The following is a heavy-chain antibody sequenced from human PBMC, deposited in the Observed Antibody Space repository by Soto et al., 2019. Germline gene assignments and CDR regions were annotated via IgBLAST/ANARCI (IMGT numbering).Heavy chain of an antibody. J-gene: IGHJ6*03. CDR2: IIPILGIA. D-gene: IGHD2-15*01. Sequence: GASVKVSCKASGGTFSSYTISGVRQAPGQGLEWMGRIIPILGIANYAQKFQGRVTITADKSTSTAYMELSSLRSEDTAVYYCAGPYCSGGSCYSSGRGWYYMDVWGKGTTVTVSS. CDR3: AGPYCSGGSCYSSGRGWYYMDV. V-gene: IGHV1-69*02. CDR1: GGTFSSYT.